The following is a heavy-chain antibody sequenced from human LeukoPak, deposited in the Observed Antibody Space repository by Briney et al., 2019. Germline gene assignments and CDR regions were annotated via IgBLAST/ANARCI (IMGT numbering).Heavy chain of an antibody. D-gene: IGHD3-16*01. Sequence: ASLNLSCTASGYTFSTYAISWVRQAPGQGLEWMGWILPYSGNTNYAQKLQGRVSVTTDTSTTTAYMELRSLTSDDTAVYYCAKDRRGSRNSLDVWGQGTTITVSS. V-gene: IGHV1-18*01. CDR3: AKDRRGSRNSLDV. CDR2: ILPYSGNT. J-gene: IGHJ6*02. CDR1: GYTFSTYA.